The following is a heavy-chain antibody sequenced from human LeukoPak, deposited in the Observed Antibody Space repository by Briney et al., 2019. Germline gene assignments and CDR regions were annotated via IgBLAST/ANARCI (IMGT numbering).Heavy chain of an antibody. Sequence: GSLRLSCAASGFTFNTFNMNWVRQAPGRGLEWVSSITSGGDYIYYADSVKGRFTTSRNNAKNSLSLQLNSLRVEDTAVYYCARGHYDVLAASYKWTPDYWGQGTLVTVSS. CDR3: ARGHYDVLAASYKWTPDY. CDR1: GFTFNTFN. CDR2: ITSGGDYI. V-gene: IGHV3-21*01. J-gene: IGHJ4*02. D-gene: IGHD3-9*01.